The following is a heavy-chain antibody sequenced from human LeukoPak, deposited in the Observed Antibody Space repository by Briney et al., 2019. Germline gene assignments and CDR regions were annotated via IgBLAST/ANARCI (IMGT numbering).Heavy chain of an antibody. CDR3: AKWGSSSWSHYYYYMDV. J-gene: IGHJ6*03. Sequence: GSLRLSCAASGFTFSSYEMNWVRQAPGKGLEWVSYISSSGSTIYYADSVKGRFIISRDNAKNSLYLQMNSLRAEDTAVYYCAKWGSSSWSHYYYYMDVWGKGTTVTVSS. CDR1: GFTFSSYE. D-gene: IGHD6-13*01. V-gene: IGHV3-48*03. CDR2: ISSSGSTI.